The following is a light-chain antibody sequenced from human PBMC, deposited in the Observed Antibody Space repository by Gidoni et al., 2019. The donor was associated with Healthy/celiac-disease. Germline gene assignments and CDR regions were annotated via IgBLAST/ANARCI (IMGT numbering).Light chain of an antibody. Sequence: IPMTQSPSSLSASVGDRVTITCQASQDISNYLNWYQQKPGKAPKLLIYDASNLETGVPSRFSGSGSGTDFTFTISSLQPEDSATYYCQQYDNLPPGAFGPGTKVDIK. J-gene: IGKJ3*01. CDR2: DAS. V-gene: IGKV1-33*01. CDR1: QDISNY. CDR3: QQYDNLPPGA.